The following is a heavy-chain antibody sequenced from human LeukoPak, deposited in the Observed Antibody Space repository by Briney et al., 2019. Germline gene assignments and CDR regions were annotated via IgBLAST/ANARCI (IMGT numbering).Heavy chain of an antibody. D-gene: IGHD6-25*01. CDR1: GYRFTSYW. V-gene: IGHV5-51*01. CDR2: IHPGEYER. J-gene: IGHJ5*02. Sequence: GESLKISCKASGYRFTSYWIGWVRQMPGKGLEWMGVIHPGEYERRYSPSFEGQVTISANKSISTAYMQWSSLKASDTAMYYCARRTDSGWKWFDPWGQGTLVTVSS. CDR3: ARRTDSGWKWFDP.